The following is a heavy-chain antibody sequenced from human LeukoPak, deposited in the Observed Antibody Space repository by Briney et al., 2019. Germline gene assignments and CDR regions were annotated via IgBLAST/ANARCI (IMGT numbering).Heavy chain of an antibody. Sequence: GGSLRLSCAASGFTFSSYAMSWVRQAPGKGLEWVSAISGSGGSTYYADSVKGRFTISRDNSKNTLYLQMNSLRAEDTAVYYCAKAVTVLLWFGEVSYFDYWGQGTLVTVSS. CDR3: AKAVTVLLWFGEVSYFDY. CDR1: GFTFSSYA. J-gene: IGHJ4*02. V-gene: IGHV3-23*01. D-gene: IGHD3-10*01. CDR2: ISGSGGST.